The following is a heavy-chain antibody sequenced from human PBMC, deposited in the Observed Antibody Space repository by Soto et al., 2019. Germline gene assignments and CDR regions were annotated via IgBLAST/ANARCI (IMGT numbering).Heavy chain of an antibody. CDR3: ARASSGWLGWFDY. D-gene: IGHD6-19*01. CDR2: IYHSGST. CDR1: CGSISSSNW. Sequence: WETLSLTCAVSCGSISSSNWWSWVRQPPGKGLEWIGEIYHSGSTNYNPSLKSRVTISVDKSKNQFSLKLSSVTAADTAVYYCARASSGWLGWFDYWGQGTLVTVSS. V-gene: IGHV4-4*02. J-gene: IGHJ4*02.